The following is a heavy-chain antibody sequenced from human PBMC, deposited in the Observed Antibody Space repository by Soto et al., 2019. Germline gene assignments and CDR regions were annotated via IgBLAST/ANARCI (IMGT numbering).Heavy chain of an antibody. J-gene: IGHJ5*02. V-gene: IGHV4-34*01. CDR2: INHSGST. Sequence: QVQLQQWGAGLLKPSETLSLTCAVYGGSFSGYYWSWIRQPPGKGLEWIGEINHSGSTNYNPSLKSRVTISVDTSKNQFSLKLSSVTAADTAVYYCASAPDGSYTFDPWGQGTLVTVSS. CDR1: GGSFSGYY. D-gene: IGHD1-26*01. CDR3: ASAPDGSYTFDP.